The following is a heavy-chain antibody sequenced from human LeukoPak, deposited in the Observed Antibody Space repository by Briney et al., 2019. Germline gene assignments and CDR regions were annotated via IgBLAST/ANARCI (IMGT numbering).Heavy chain of an antibody. D-gene: IGHD4-17*01. J-gene: IGHJ5*02. CDR3: ARVGDDYGDYGWFDP. Sequence: VASVKVSCKASGYTFTGYYMHWVRQAPGQGLEWMGWINPNSGGTNYAQKFQGRVTMTRDTSISTAYMELSRLRSDDTAVYYCARVGDDYGDYGWFDPWGQGTLVTVSS. CDR1: GYTFTGYY. CDR2: INPNSGGT. V-gene: IGHV1-2*02.